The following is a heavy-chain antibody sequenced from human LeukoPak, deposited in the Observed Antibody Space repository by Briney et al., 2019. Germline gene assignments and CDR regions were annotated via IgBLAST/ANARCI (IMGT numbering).Heavy chain of an antibody. CDR1: GGSISSYY. V-gene: IGHV4-59*08. J-gene: IGHJ6*02. CDR3: ASTSVLLWFGELRSYYYYGMDV. CDR2: IYYSGST. D-gene: IGHD3-10*01. Sequence: PSETLSLTCTVSGGSISSYYWSWIRQPPGKGLEWIGYIYYSGSTNYNPSLKSRVTISVDTSKNQFSLKLSSVTAADTAVYYCASTSVLLWFGELRSYYYYGMDVWGQGTTVTVSS.